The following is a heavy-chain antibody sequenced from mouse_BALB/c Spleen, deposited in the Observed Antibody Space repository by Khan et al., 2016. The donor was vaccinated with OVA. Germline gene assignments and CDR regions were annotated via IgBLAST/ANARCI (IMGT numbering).Heavy chain of an antibody. CDR3: ASIYGGAFDY. D-gene: IGHD1-1*02. CDR1: GYSITTDYA. Sequence: VQLQESGPGLVKPSQSLSLTCTVTGYSITTDYACNWIRQLPGNKLEWRGYISYSGKTNNNPFLKSLISITRDTSKNHFFQELKSLTTDSTARYYCASIYGGAFDYWGQGTILTVSS. J-gene: IGHJ2*01. V-gene: IGHV3-2*02. CDR2: ISYSGKT.